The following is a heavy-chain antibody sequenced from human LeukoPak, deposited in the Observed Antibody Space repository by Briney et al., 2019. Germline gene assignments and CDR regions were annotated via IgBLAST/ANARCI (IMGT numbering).Heavy chain of an antibody. CDR3: ARESLGYCSSTSCHNWFDP. CDR2: IYYSGST. D-gene: IGHD2-2*01. J-gene: IGHJ5*02. V-gene: IGHV4-31*03. Sequence: SETLSLTCTVSGGSISSGDYYWSWIRQHPGKGLEWIGYIYYSGSTYYNPSLKSRVTISVDTSKNQFSLKLSSVTAADTAVYYCARESLGYCSSTSCHNWFDPWGQGTLVTVSS. CDR1: GGSISSGDYY.